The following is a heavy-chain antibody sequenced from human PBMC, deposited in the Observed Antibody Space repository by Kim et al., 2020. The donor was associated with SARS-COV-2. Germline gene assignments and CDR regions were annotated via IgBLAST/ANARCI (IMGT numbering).Heavy chain of an antibody. CDR2: IYYSGST. D-gene: IGHD6-13*01. Sequence: SETLSLTCTVSGGSISSYYWRWIRQPPGKGLEWIGYIYYSGSTNYNPSLKSRVNISIDTSKNHFSLKLSSVTAADTAVYYCARHSSWGYYYYGMDVWGQGTTVTVSS. CDR1: GGSISSYY. CDR3: ARHSSWGYYYYGMDV. V-gene: IGHV4-59*01. J-gene: IGHJ6*02.